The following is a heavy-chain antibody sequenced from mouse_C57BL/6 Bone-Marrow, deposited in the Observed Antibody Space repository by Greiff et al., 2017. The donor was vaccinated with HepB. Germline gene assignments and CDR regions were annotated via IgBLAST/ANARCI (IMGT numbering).Heavy chain of an antibody. J-gene: IGHJ4*01. CDR1: GYTFTSYW. CDR2: IYPGSGST. V-gene: IGHV1-55*01. Sequence: VQLQQPGAELVKPGASVKMSCKASGYTFTSYWITWVKQRPGQGLEWIGDIYPGSGSTNYNEKFKSKATLTVDTSSSTAYMPLSSLTSEDSAVYYCAKIYYYGSSYDYYAMDYWGQGTSVTVSS. CDR3: AKIYYYGSSYDYYAMDY. D-gene: IGHD1-1*01.